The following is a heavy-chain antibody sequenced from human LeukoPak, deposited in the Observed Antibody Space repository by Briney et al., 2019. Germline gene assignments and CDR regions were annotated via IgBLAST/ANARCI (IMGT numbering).Heavy chain of an antibody. CDR2: INPSGGST. J-gene: IGHJ5*02. V-gene: IGHV1-46*01. Sequence: ASVKVSCKASGYTFTSYYMHWVRQAPGQGLEWMGIINPSGGSTSYAQKFQGRVTMTRDTSTSTVYMELSSLRSEDTAVYYCARVVHSRGVIINNWFDPWGQGTLVTVSS. D-gene: IGHD3-10*01. CDR3: ARVVHSRGVIINNWFDP. CDR1: GYTFTSYY.